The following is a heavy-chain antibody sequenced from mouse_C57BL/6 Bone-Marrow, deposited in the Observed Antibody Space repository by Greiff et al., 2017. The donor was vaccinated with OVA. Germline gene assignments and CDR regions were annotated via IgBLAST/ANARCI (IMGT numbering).Heavy chain of an antibody. CDR2: IYPGDGDI. CDR1: GYAFSNSW. V-gene: IGHV1-80*01. Sequence: VQLQESGAELVKPGASVKISCKASGYAFSNSWMNWVKQRPGKGLEWIGQIYPGDGDINYNGKFKGKATLTADKSSSTAYMQFSSLTSEASADYFCARGAYWGQGTTLTVSS. CDR3: ARGAY. J-gene: IGHJ2*01.